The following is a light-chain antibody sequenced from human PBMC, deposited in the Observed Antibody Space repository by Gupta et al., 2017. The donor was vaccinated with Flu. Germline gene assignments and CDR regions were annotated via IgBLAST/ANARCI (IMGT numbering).Light chain of an antibody. CDR3: MQALQTPLT. CDR1: QSLLHSNGYNY. V-gene: IGKV2-28*01. J-gene: IGKJ4*01. CDR2: LGS. Sequence: IVMTQSPLSLPVTPGEPASISCRSSQSLLHSNGYNYLDWYLQKPGQSPQLLIYLGSNRASGVPDRFSGSGSGTDFTLKIRRVEAEDVGVYYCMQALQTPLTFGGGTKVEIK.